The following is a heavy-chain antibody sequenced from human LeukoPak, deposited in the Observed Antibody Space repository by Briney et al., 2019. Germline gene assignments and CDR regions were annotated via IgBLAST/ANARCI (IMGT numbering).Heavy chain of an antibody. CDR1: GFTFSSYG. CDR3: AKISADWYFDL. CDR2: ISYDGSNK. V-gene: IGHV3-30*18. J-gene: IGHJ2*01. Sequence: PGGSLRLSCAASGFTFSSYGMHWVRQAPGKGLEWVAVISYDGSNKYYADSVKGRFTISRGNSKNTLYLQMNSLRAEDTAVYYCAKISADWYFDLWGRGTLVTVSS.